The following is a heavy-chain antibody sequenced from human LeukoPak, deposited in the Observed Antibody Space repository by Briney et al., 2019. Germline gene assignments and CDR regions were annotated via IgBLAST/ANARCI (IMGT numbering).Heavy chain of an antibody. Sequence: SETLSLTCTVSGGSISSSSYYWDWIRLPPGKGLEWIGTIFYSGTTSYSPSLKSRVTISVDTSRNQFSLKLNSVTAADTAIYYCARRRIAAIDYWGQGTLVTVSS. CDR1: GGSISSSSYY. J-gene: IGHJ4*02. CDR3: ARRRIAAIDY. D-gene: IGHD6-13*01. CDR2: IFYSGTT. V-gene: IGHV4-39*01.